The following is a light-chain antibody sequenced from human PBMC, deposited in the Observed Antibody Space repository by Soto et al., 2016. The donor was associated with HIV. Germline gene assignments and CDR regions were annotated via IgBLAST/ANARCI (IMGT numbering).Light chain of an antibody. J-gene: IGLJ2*01. V-gene: IGLV3-21*03. CDR3: QVWDASTDLVV. Sequence: YVLTQPPSVSVAPGKTTRITCGGDDVGSKTVHWYQQKPGQAPVVVVYDDGARPSGIPERFSGSNSGNMATLTISGVEAGDEADYYCQVWDASTDLVVFGGGTKLTVL. CDR2: DDG. CDR1: DVGSKT.